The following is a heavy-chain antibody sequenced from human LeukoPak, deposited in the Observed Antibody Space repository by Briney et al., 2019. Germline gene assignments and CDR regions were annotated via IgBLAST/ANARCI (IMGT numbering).Heavy chain of an antibody. Sequence: GGSLRLSCAASGFTFSNYAMSWVRQAPGKGLEWVSGISASGISTYYADSVKGRFTISRDSSKNTLYLQMNSLRAEDTAVYYCAKPYASGSYYVYYFDYWGQGTLVTVSS. CDR2: ISASGIST. D-gene: IGHD3-10*01. J-gene: IGHJ4*02. CDR3: AKPYASGSYYVYYFDY. V-gene: IGHV3-23*01. CDR1: GFTFSNYA.